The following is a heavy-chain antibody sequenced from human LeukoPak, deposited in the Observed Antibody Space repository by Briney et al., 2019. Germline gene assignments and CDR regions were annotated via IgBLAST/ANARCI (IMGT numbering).Heavy chain of an antibody. D-gene: IGHD6-6*01. CDR3: ARGYQLFDY. J-gene: IGHJ4*02. CDR2: IYPGGSDT. V-gene: IGHV5-51*01. CDR1: GYSFNNYW. Sequence: GESLKISCKGSGYSFNNYWINWVRQVPGKGLEWMGIIYPGGSDTRYSPSFQGQVTISADKSVSTAYLQCSSLKASDTAMYYCARGYQLFDYWGQGTLVTVSS.